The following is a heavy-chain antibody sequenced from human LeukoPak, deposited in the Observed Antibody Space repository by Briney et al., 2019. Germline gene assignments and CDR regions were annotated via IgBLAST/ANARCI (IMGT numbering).Heavy chain of an antibody. J-gene: IGHJ4*02. V-gene: IGHV3-23*01. CDR3: AKDVKPDSGRDVDY. CDR2: IYPSGDST. CDR1: GFTFGSFS. D-gene: IGHD6-19*01. Sequence: PGGSLRLSCAASGFTFGSFSMIWVRQAPGKGLEWVSAIYPSGDSTYYADSVKGRFTISRDNSRNTLYLQMHSLSAEDTAVYYCAKDVKPDSGRDVDYWGQGTLVTVSS.